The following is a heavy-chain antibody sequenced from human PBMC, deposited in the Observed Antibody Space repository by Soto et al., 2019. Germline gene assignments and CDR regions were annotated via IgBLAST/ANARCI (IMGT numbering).Heavy chain of an antibody. J-gene: IGHJ6*03. CDR3: AKDPTYSNYFSYYYYYMDV. V-gene: IGHV3-30*18. CDR1: GFTFSSYG. Sequence: GGSLRLSCAASGFTFSSYGMHWVRQAPGKGLEWVAVISYDGSNKYYADSVKGRFTISRDNSKNTLYLQMNSLRAEDTAVYYCAKDPTYSNYFSYYYYYMDVWGKGTTVTVSS. CDR2: ISYDGSNK. D-gene: IGHD4-4*01.